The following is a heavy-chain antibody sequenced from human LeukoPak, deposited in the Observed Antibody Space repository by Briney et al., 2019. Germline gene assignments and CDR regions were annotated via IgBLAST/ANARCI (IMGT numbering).Heavy chain of an antibody. Sequence: GGSLRLSCAASGFTFSSYWMHWVRQAPGKGLVWVSHIISDGSSRTYADSVKGRFTISRDNSKSTLYLQMNSLRAEDTAVYYCARHGADAFDISGQGTVVTVSS. CDR2: IISDGSSR. J-gene: IGHJ3*02. CDR1: GFTFSSYW. CDR3: ARHGADAFDI. D-gene: IGHD5-24*01. V-gene: IGHV3-74*01.